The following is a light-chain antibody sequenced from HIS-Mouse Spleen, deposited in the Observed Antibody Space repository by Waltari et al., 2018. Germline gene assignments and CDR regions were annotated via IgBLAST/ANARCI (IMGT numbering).Light chain of an antibody. CDR3: QSADSSGTWV. CDR2: KDS. Sequence: SYELTQPPSVSVSPGQTARITCSGDALPKQYAYWYQQKPGQAPVLVIDKDSERPSGIPGRFSGSRSGTTVTLTIRGVQAEDEADYYCQSADSSGTWVFGGGTKLTVL. J-gene: IGLJ3*02. CDR1: ALPKQY. V-gene: IGLV3-25*03.